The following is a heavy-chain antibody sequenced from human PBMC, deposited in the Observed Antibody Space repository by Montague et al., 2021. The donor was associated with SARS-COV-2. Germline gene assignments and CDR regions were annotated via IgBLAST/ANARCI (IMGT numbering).Heavy chain of an antibody. CDR2: SRYGGTS. CDR3: ARQDIQLRFDL. J-gene: IGHJ2*01. CDR1: SASISNDIYY. D-gene: IGHD1-1*01. Sequence: SETLSLTCTVSSASISNDIYYWGWIRQPPGKGPEWIGGSRYGGTSYYNPSLKSRVPISIDTSKNQCSLTMTAVTAADTAVYFCARQDIQLRFDLWGRGTLVTVSS. V-gene: IGHV4-39*01.